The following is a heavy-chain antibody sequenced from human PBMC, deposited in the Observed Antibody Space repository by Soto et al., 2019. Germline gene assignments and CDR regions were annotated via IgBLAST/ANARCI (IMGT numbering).Heavy chain of an antibody. D-gene: IGHD1-26*01. CDR3: ARHESKGGGTPRGIYSGSYYEAGYYYGMDV. J-gene: IGHJ6*02. CDR2: IYYSGST. Sequence: SETLSLTCTVSGGSISSSSYYWGWIRQPPGKGLEWIGSIYYSGSTYYNPSLKSRVTISVDTSKNQFSLKLSSVTAADTAVYYCARHESKGGGTPRGIYSGSYYEAGYYYGMDVWGQGTTVTVSS. CDR1: GGSISSSSYY. V-gene: IGHV4-39*01.